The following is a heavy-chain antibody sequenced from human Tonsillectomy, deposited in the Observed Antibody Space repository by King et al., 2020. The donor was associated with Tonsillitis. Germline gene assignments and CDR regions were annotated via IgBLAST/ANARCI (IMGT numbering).Heavy chain of an antibody. J-gene: IGHJ4*02. Sequence: VQLVQSGAEVKKPGASVKVSCKASGYTFTTYSITWVRQAPGQGLEWVGWISTYKGNTNYAQKLQGRVTLTTDTSTNTAYMELRSLRSDDTAVYYCAREWGYTGVVPPDFWGQGTLVTVSS. CDR1: GYTFTTYS. CDR2: ISTYKGNT. CDR3: AREWGYTGVVPPDF. D-gene: IGHD5-18*01. V-gene: IGHV1-18*01.